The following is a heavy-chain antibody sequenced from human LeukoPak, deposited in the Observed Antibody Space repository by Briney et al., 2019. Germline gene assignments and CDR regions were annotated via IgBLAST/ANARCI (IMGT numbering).Heavy chain of an antibody. J-gene: IGHJ5*02. CDR2: ISSSSSYI. CDR3: ARDRRIAAAGIGWFDP. V-gene: IGHV3-21*01. Sequence: PGGSLRLSCAASGFTFSSYSMNWVRQAPGKGLEWVSSISSSSSYIYYADSVKGRFTISRDNAKNSLYLQMNSLRAEDTAVYYCARDRRIAAAGIGWFDPWGQGTLVTVSS. CDR1: GFTFSSYS. D-gene: IGHD6-13*01.